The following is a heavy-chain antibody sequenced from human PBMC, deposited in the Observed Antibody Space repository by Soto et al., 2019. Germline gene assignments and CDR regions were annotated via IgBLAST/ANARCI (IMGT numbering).Heavy chain of an antibody. D-gene: IGHD4-4*01. V-gene: IGHV3-30-3*01. CDR1: GFTFSSYA. CDR2: ISYDGSNK. J-gene: IGHJ6*02. CDR3: ARDLRYTETTGHYYYCYGMDV. Sequence: QAGGSLRLSCAASGFTFSSYAMHWVRQAPGKGLEWVAVISYDGSNKYYADSVKGRFTISRDNSKNTLYLQMNSLRAEDTAVYYCARDLRYTETTGHYYYCYGMDVWGQGTTVTVSS.